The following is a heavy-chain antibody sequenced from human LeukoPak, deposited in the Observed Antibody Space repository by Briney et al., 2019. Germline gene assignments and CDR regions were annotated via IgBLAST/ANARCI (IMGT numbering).Heavy chain of an antibody. CDR2: INHSGST. V-gene: IGHV4-34*01. D-gene: IGHD6-13*01. CDR3: ARGIGQQQLVRYYMDV. J-gene: IGHJ6*03. Sequence: PSETLSLTCAVYGGSLSGYYWSWISQPQGKGLEWIGEINHSGSTNYNPSLKSRVTISVDTSKNQFSLKLSSVTAADTAVYYCARGIGQQQLVRYYMDVWGKGTTVTVSS. CDR1: GGSLSGYY.